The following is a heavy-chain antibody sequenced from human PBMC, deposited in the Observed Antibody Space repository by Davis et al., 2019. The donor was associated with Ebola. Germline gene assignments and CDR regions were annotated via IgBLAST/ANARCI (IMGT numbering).Heavy chain of an antibody. CDR2: IRSKANSYAT. J-gene: IGHJ4*02. Sequence: GESLKISCAASGFTFSGSSMHWVRQASGKGLEWVGRIRSKANSYATAYAASVKGRFTISRDDSKNTAYLQMNSLKTEDTAVYFCTPGPSDNWGQGTLVTVSS. V-gene: IGHV3-73*01. CDR3: TPGPSDN. D-gene: IGHD2-21*01. CDR1: GFTFSGSS.